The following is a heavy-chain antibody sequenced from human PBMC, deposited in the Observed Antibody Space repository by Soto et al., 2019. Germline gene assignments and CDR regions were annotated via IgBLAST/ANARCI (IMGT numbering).Heavy chain of an antibody. D-gene: IGHD3-16*01. CDR2: VTGRSSST. V-gene: IGHV3-23*01. CDR3: TKHLASNKNHRRWADAGHI. Sequence: EVRLLESGGGLVQPGGSLRLSCVASGFTFSNYAMSWVRQAPGKGLEWVSGVTGRSSSTYYADSVEGRFNISRDNSRNTMFLQMTSMGAEDTAVYYCTKHLASNKNHRRWADAGHIWGLGTILTVSS. CDR1: GFTFSNYA. J-gene: IGHJ3*02.